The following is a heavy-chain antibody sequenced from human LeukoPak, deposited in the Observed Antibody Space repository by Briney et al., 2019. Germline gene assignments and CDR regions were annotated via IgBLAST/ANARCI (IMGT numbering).Heavy chain of an antibody. D-gene: IGHD6-19*01. CDR1: GFTFDDYA. J-gene: IGHJ4*02. CDR3: ARVHIAVAGTIDY. V-gene: IGHV3-9*01. Sequence: GGSLRLSCAASGFTFDDYAMHWVRQAPGKGLEWVSGISWNSGSIGYADSVKGRFTISRDNAKNSLCLQMNSLRAEDTAVYYCARVHIAVAGTIDYWGQGTLVTVSS. CDR2: ISWNSGSI.